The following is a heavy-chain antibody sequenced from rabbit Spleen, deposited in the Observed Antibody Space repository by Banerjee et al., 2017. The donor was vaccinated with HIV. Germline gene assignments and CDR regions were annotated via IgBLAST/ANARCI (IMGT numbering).Heavy chain of an antibody. V-gene: IGHV1S45*01. CDR2: IDVGNSDT. D-gene: IGHD1-1*01. J-gene: IGHJ4*01. Sequence: QEQLEESGGGLVKPEGSLTLTCKASGFDLTSYYFMCWVRQAPGKGLEWIACIDVGNSDTYYASWAKGRFTISKPSSTTVTLQMTSLTVADTATHFCARSGYVDFGYAFNLWGPGTLVTVS. CDR3: ARSGYVDFGYAFNL. CDR1: GFDLTSYYF.